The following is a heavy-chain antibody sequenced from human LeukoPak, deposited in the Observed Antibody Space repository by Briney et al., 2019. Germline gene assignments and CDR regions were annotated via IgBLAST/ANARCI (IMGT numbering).Heavy chain of an antibody. CDR2: IVATYEGT. D-gene: IGHD3/OR15-3a*01. Sequence: PGGSLRLSCAASGFTFSAYAMMWVRQAPGKGLEWVSSIVATYEGTFYADSVQGRFIISRDNSESTVSLQMNSLRAEDTAVYYCARGKAGGLVDLFDPWGQGTLVTVSS. J-gene: IGHJ5*02. CDR1: GFTFSAYA. V-gene: IGHV3-23*01. CDR3: ARGKAGGLVDLFDP.